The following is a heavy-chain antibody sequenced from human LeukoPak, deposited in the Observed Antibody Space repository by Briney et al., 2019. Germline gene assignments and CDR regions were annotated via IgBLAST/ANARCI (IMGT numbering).Heavy chain of an antibody. Sequence: SETLSLTCAVYGGSFSGYYWSWIRQPPGKGLEWIGEINHSGSTNYNPSLKSRVTISVDTSKNQFSLKLSSVTAADTAVYYCARAQYCGADCYYYFDYWGQGTLVTVSS. D-gene: IGHD2-21*02. J-gene: IGHJ4*02. CDR2: INHSGST. CDR1: GGSFSGYY. CDR3: ARAQYCGADCYYYFDY. V-gene: IGHV4-34*01.